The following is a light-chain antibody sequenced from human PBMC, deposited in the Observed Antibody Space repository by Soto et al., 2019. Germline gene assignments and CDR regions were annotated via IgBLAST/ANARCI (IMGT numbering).Light chain of an antibody. CDR2: GAS. CDR3: QQYGSPLLS. J-gene: IGKJ4*01. CDR1: QSVSSSY. Sequence: ENVLTQSPGTLSLSPGERATLSCRASQSVSSSYLAWYQQKPGQAPRLLIYGASSRATGIPNRFSGSGSGTDFTLTISRLEPEEFAVYYCQQYGSPLLSFGGGTKVEIK. V-gene: IGKV3-20*01.